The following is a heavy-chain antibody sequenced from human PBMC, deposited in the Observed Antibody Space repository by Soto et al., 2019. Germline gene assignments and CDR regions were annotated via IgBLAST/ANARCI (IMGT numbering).Heavy chain of an antibody. CDR3: VRDREGGYDILTGYYWSYYFDY. CDR2: IIPIFGTA. D-gene: IGHD3-9*01. CDR1: GGTFSSYA. V-gene: IGHV1-69*13. J-gene: IGHJ4*02. Sequence: GASVKVSCKASGGTFSSYAISWVRQAPGQGLEWMGGIIPIFGTANYAQKFQGRVTITADESTSTAYMELSSLRSEDTAVYYCVRDREGGYDILTGYYWSYYFDYWGQGTLVTVSS.